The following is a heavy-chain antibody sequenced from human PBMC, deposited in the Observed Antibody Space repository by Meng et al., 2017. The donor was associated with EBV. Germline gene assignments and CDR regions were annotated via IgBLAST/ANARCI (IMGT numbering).Heavy chain of an antibody. CDR1: GGTFRSDA. D-gene: IGHD3-10*01. Sequence: QVRLLQSGAEGKKPWSSVKDSCRTSGGTFRSDAVSWVRQAPGQGLEWMGGLIPMVGAPHYAQKLQGRVTVIADESTSTHSMELNSLRSEDTAMYYCASESGRGFTPDYWGQGTLVTVSS. V-gene: IGHV1-69*01. J-gene: IGHJ4*02. CDR3: ASESGRGFTPDY. CDR2: LIPMVGAP.